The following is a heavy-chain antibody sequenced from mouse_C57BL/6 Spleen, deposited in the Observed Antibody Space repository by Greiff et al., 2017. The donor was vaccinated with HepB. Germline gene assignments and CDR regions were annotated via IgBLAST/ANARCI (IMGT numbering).Heavy chain of an antibody. Sequence: EVQLQQSGPELVKPGASVKISCKASGYSFTGYYMNWVKQSPEKSLEWIGESNPSTGGTTYNQKFKAKATLTVDKSSSTAYMQLKSLTSEDSAVYYCARFEDYYAMDYWGQGTSVTVSS. CDR2: SNPSTGGT. CDR1: GYSFTGYY. CDR3: ARFEDYYAMDY. J-gene: IGHJ4*01. V-gene: IGHV1-42*01.